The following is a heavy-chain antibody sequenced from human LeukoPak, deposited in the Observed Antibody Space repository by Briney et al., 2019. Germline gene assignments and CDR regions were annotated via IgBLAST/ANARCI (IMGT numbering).Heavy chain of an antibody. CDR2: MNPNSGNT. J-gene: IGHJ5*02. CDR1: GYTFTSYY. Sequence: GASVKVSCKASGYTFTSYYMHWVRQATGQGLEWMGWMNPNSGNTGYAQKFKGRVTMTRNTSISTAYMELSSLRSEDTAVYYCARDYSSGWYNWFDPWGQGTLVTVSS. V-gene: IGHV1-8*02. D-gene: IGHD6-19*01. CDR3: ARDYSSGWYNWFDP.